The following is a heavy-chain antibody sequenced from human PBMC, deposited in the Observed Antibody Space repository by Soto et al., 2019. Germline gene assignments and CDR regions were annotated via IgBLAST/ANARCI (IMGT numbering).Heavy chain of an antibody. CDR2: ISYDGSNK. D-gene: IGHD3-10*01. V-gene: IGHV3-30*18. J-gene: IGHJ1*01. CDR3: AKSAYYGSGTHSILDREYFQH. Sequence: GGPLRLSCAASGFTFSSYGMHWVRQAPGKGLEWVAVISYDGSNKYYADSVKGRFTISRDNSKNTLYLQMNSLRAEDTAVYYCAKSAYYGSGTHSILDREYFQHWGQGTLVTV. CDR1: GFTFSSYG.